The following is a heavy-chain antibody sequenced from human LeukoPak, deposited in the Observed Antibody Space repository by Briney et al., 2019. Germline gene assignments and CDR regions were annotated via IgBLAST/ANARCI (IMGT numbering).Heavy chain of an antibody. J-gene: IGHJ3*02. CDR2: IYTRGST. V-gene: IGHV4-61*02. D-gene: IGHD2-15*01. Sequence: SETLSLTCTVSGGSISSGSYYWSWIRQPAGKGLEWIGRIYTRGSTNYNPSLKSRVTMSIDTSKNQFSLKLSSVTAADTAVYYCARDLGYCSGGSCFDAFDIWGQGTMVTVSS. CDR3: ARDLGYCSGGSCFDAFDI. CDR1: GGSISSGSYY.